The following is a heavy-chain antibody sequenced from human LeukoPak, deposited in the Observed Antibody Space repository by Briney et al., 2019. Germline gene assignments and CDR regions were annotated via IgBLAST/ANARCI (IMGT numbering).Heavy chain of an antibody. D-gene: IGHD4-23*01. V-gene: IGHV3-7*01. J-gene: IGHJ3*02. Sequence: GGSLRLSCTVSGFSLNNYWMKWVRQAPGKGLEWVATLNQHGNDKYYVDSVKGRLTISRDDAKNSLYLQMNSLRAEDTAVYYCARDHATVVTPYAFGIWGQGTMVTVPS. CDR3: ARDHATVVTPYAFGI. CDR2: LNQHGNDK. CDR1: GFSLNNYW.